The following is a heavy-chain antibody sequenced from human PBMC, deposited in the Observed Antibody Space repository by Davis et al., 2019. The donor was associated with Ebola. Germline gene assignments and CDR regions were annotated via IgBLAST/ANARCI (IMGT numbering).Heavy chain of an antibody. J-gene: IGHJ4*02. CDR2: IYHSESS. D-gene: IGHD3-22*01. V-gene: IGHV4-59*01. Sequence: MPSETLSLTCTVSGGSISSSYWSWIRQPPGKGLEWIGYIYHSESSNYNPSLKSRVTISVDTSKNHLSLKLSSVTAADTAVYYCARHSLYYYDSSGYRTSDYFDYWGQGTLVTVSS. CDR3: ARHSLYYYDSSGYRTSDYFDY. CDR1: GGSISSSY.